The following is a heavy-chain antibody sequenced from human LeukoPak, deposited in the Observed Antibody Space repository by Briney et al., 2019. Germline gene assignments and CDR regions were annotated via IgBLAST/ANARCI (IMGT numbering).Heavy chain of an antibody. CDR1: GFTFSSYW. CDR3: ARGDLTVIHFDL. Sequence: PGGSLRLSCAASGFTFSSYWMHWVRQAPGKGLVWVSRINTDGSSTSYADSVKGRFTISRDNAKNTLYLQMNSLRAEDTAVYYCARGDLTVIHFDLWGRGTLVTVSS. V-gene: IGHV3-74*01. J-gene: IGHJ2*01. CDR2: INTDGSST. D-gene: IGHD4-11*01.